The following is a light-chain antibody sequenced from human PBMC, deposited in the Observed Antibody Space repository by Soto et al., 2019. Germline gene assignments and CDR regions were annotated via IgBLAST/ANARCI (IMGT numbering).Light chain of an antibody. CDR3: QQYNNWPSYT. Sequence: EIVMTQSPATLSVSPGERATLSCRASQSVSSNLAWYQHKPGLAPRLLIYGASTRATGIPAWFSGSGSGTEFTLTISSLQSEDFAAYYCQQYNNWPSYTFGQGTKLESK. V-gene: IGKV3-15*01. J-gene: IGKJ2*01. CDR1: QSVSSN. CDR2: GAS.